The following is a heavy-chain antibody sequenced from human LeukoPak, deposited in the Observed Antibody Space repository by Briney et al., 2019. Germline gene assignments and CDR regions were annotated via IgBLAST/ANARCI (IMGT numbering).Heavy chain of an antibody. J-gene: IGHJ4*02. V-gene: IGHV3-23*01. D-gene: IGHD3-22*01. Sequence: GGSLRLSCVGSGFTFSRSAMSWVRLAPGKGLEWVSGISGSGGHTYYTDSVKGRFTISRDNSGTTVSLQMNSLTTDDTAVYFCAKEGRLTVAAVVVENYFDYWGQGTPVIVSA. CDR1: GFTFSRSA. CDR2: ISGSGGHT. CDR3: AKEGRLTVAAVVVENYFDY.